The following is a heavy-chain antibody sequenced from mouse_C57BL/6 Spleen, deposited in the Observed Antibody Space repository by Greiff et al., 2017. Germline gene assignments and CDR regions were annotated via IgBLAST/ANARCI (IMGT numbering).Heavy chain of an antibody. Sequence: QVQLQQSGPELVKPGASVKISCKASGYAFSSSWMNWVKQRPGKGLEWIGRIYPGDGDTNYNGKFKGKATLTADKSSSTAYMQLSSLTSEDSAVXFCARAIYYYGSSYQAWFAYWGQGTLVTVSA. CDR1: GYAFSSSW. CDR3: ARAIYYYGSSYQAWFAY. V-gene: IGHV1-82*01. J-gene: IGHJ3*01. CDR2: IYPGDGDT. D-gene: IGHD1-1*01.